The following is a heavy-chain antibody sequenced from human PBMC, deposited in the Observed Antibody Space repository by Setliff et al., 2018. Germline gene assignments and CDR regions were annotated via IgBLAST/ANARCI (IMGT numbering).Heavy chain of an antibody. V-gene: IGHV4-39*07. D-gene: IGHD2-2*01. CDR1: GGSISTTNYF. CDR3: ARGRPPLVGDY. Sequence: SETLSLTCTVSGGSISTTNYFWGWIRQPPGGGLEWIGILYYTGATYYNPSLKSRVTISVDTSKNQVSLKLSSMTAADTAVYYCARGRPPLVGDYWGQGTLVTVSS. CDR2: LYYTGAT. J-gene: IGHJ4*02.